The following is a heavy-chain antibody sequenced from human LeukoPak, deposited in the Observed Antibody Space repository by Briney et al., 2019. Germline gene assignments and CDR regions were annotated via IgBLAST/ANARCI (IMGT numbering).Heavy chain of an antibody. Sequence: GSLGPSFATSGFHLNNNFMNRVRQAPGEGLEWVSVIYAGGDTYYADSVKGRFTISRDNSKNTLYLQMNSLRAEDTAVYFCARSGSGWFDFWGQGTLVTVSS. D-gene: IGHD6-19*01. CDR2: IYAGGDT. CDR3: ARSGSGWFDF. J-gene: IGHJ4*02. CDR1: GFHLNNNF. V-gene: IGHV3-53*01.